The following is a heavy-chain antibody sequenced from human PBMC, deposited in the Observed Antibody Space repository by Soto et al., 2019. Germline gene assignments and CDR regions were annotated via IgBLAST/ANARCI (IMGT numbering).Heavy chain of an antibody. Sequence: QVQLVQSGAEVKKPGSSVKVSCRASGDTFSSYTVNWVRQAPGRGLEWLGRIIPVLGTTDYAQKFKGRVTITADKSTNMVYMELGSLRSEDRAVYYCARRRYCGYDCYHKHYYGMDVWGQGTTVTVAS. CDR2: IIPVLGTT. CDR1: GDTFSSYT. D-gene: IGHD2-21*02. CDR3: ARRRYCGYDCYHKHYYGMDV. V-gene: IGHV1-69*08. J-gene: IGHJ6*02.